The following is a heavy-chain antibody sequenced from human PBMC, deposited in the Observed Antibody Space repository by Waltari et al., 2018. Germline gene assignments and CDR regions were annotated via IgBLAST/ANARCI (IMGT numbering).Heavy chain of an antibody. J-gene: IGHJ4*02. CDR1: GFTFSNSW. CDR2: INGDGSTT. CDR3: ATPTSSKGIAVALR. Sequence: EVQLVESGAGLVQPGGSLRLSCAASGFTFSNSWMYWVRQAPGKGLLGVSRINGDGSTTNYADTVKGRFTISRDNAKNTVYLQMSSLRAVDTAVYYCATPTSSKGIAVALRWGQGTLVPVSS. V-gene: IGHV3-74*01. D-gene: IGHD6-19*01.